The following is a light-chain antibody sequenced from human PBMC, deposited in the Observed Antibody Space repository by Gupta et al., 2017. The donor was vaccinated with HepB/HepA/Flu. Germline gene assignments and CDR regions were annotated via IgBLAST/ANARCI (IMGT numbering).Light chain of an antibody. CDR2: DVS. J-gene: IGLJ2*01. V-gene: IGLV2-14*03. CDR3: SSYTSSSTVI. Sequence: QSALTQPGSVSGSPGQSITISCTGTSSDIGNYNYVSWYQQHAGKAPKLMIYDVSNRPSGVSNLFSGSKAGNTASLTISGRQAEDEADYYCSSYTSSSTVIFGGGTKLTVL. CDR1: SSDIGNYNY.